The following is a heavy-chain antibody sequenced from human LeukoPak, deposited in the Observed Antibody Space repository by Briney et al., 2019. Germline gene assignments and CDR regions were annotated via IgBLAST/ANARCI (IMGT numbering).Heavy chain of an antibody. V-gene: IGHV4-59*01. CDR3: ARDRRDSSKPKDAFDI. CDR1: GGSINSYY. D-gene: IGHD4-11*01. Sequence: SETLSLTCSVSGGSINSYYWSWIRQPPGKGLEWIGYIYYSGSTNYNPSLESRVTILVDASKKQLSLKLSSVTAADTAIYYCARDRRDSSKPKDAFDIWGQGTMVTVSS. CDR2: IYYSGST. J-gene: IGHJ3*02.